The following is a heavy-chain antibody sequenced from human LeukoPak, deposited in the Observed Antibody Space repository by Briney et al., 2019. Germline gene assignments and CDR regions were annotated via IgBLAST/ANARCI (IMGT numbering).Heavy chain of an antibody. J-gene: IGHJ4*02. Sequence: PGGSLRLSCVASGLNFDDSAMHWVRQAPGKGLVWVSRINSDGSSTRSADSVKGRFTISRDNAKNTLYLQMNSLRAEDTAVYYCARGAYYFDYWGQGNLVTVSS. V-gene: IGHV3-74*01. CDR3: ARGAYYFDY. CDR2: INSDGSST. CDR1: GLNFDDSA.